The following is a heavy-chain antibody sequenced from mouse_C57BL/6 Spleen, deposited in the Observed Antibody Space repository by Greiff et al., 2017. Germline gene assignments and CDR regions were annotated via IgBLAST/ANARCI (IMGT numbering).Heavy chain of an antibody. CDR2: INPNNGGT. D-gene: IGHD1-2*01. CDR3: ARRGYYGPHWYFDV. CDR1: GYTFTDYY. V-gene: IGHV1-26*01. Sequence: EVQLQQSGPELVKPGASVKISCKASGYTFTDYYMNWVKQSHGKSLEWIGDINPNNGGTSYNQKFKGKATLTVDKSSSTAYMELRSLTSEDSAVYYCARRGYYGPHWYFDVWGKGTTVTVSS. J-gene: IGHJ1*03.